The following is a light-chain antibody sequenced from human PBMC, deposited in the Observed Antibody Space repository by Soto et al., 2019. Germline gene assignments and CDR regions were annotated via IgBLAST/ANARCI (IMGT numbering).Light chain of an antibody. Sequence: MTQSPATLSVSPGERATLSCSASQSVSSNLAWYQQKPGQAPRLLIYGASTRATGIPARFSGSGSGTEFTLTISSLLSEEFAVYYCQQYNDWPPLTFGGGTKVDIK. CDR3: QQYNDWPPLT. J-gene: IGKJ4*02. CDR1: QSVSSN. V-gene: IGKV3-15*01. CDR2: GAS.